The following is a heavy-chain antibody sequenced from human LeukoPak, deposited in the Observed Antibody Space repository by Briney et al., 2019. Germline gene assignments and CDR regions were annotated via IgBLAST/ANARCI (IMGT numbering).Heavy chain of an antibody. D-gene: IGHD4-11*01. J-gene: IGHJ4*02. CDR2: ISYDGRNE. V-gene: IGHV3-30*18. Sequence: PGRSLILSCAASGFTFSSFGMHWVRQAPGKGLEWVAVISYDGRNEYYADSVKGRFTISRDNSKNTVYLQMNSLRPEDTAVYYCAKDRHTVTTFDYWGQGTLVTVSS. CDR3: AKDRHTVTTFDY. CDR1: GFTFSSFG.